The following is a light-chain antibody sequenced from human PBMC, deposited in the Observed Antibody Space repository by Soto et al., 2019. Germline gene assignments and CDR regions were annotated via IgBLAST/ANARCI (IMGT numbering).Light chain of an antibody. Sequence: NFMLTQPHSVSESPGKTVTISGTRSSGSVASNYVQWYQQRPGSAPSAVIYDDNQRPSGVPDRFSGSIDSSSNSASLTISGLKTEDEADYYCQSYDSSSVVFGGGTKLTVL. V-gene: IGLV6-57*04. CDR1: SGSVASNY. CDR2: DDN. CDR3: QSYDSSSVV. J-gene: IGLJ2*01.